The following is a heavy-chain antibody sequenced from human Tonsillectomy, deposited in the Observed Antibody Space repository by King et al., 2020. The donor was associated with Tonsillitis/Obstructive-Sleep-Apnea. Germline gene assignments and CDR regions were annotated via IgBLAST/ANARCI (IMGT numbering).Heavy chain of an antibody. Sequence: VQLVESGGGLVQPGGSLRLSCAASGFTFSSYAMHWVRQAPGKGLEYVSAISSNGGSTYYANSVRGRFTISRDNSKNTLYLQMGSLRAEDMTVYYCARGRAMTTFTADGVDYYYYGMDVWGQGTTVTVSS. CDR1: GFTFSSYA. CDR2: ISSNGGST. V-gene: IGHV3-64*01. CDR3: ARGRAMTTFTADGVDYYYYGMDV. D-gene: IGHD4-11*01. J-gene: IGHJ6*02.